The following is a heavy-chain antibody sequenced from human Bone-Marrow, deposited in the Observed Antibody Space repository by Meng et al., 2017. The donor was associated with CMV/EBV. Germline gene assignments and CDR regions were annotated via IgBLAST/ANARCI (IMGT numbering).Heavy chain of an antibody. Sequence: SETLSLTCAVYGGSFSGYYWSWIRQPPGKGLEWVGEINHSGSTNYNPSLKSRVTISVDTSKNPFSLKLRSVTAADTAVYYCARVGNDFWSGRWFDPWGQGTLVTVSS. CDR1: GGSFSGYY. CDR3: ARVGNDFWSGRWFDP. V-gene: IGHV4-34*01. J-gene: IGHJ5*02. D-gene: IGHD3-3*01. CDR2: INHSGST.